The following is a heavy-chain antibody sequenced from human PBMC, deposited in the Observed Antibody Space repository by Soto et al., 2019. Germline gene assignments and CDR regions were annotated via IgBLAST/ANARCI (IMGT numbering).Heavy chain of an antibody. V-gene: IGHV4-61*01. D-gene: IGHD1-7*01. J-gene: IGHJ5*02. Sequence: SETLSLTCTLSGGSVRDGSYYWDWLRQPPGKGLEWIGHIYHSGSTIYNPSLKSRVTISIDTSKSQFSLNLNSMTAADTAVYYCAGYNWNYYFDPWGQGTLVTV. CDR2: IYHSGST. CDR3: AGYNWNYYFDP. CDR1: GGSVRDGSYY.